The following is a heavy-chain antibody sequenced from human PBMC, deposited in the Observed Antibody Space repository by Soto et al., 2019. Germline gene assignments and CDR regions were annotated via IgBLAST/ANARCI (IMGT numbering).Heavy chain of an antibody. CDR3: AREERGWRGGDYCHNGMDV. CDR2: VYSNGKT. V-gene: IGHV4-61*01. CDR1: GDSVNNGRYY. Sequence: QVQLQESGPGLVKPSETLSLTCTVSGDSVNNGRYYWTWIRQPPGKRVEWIGYVYSNGKTNYNPSLRSGVTSSVDTSKNQFSMNRASGTAADTAVYHCAREERGWRGGDYCHNGMDVWGRGATVTVSS. J-gene: IGHJ6*02. D-gene: IGHD2-21*01.